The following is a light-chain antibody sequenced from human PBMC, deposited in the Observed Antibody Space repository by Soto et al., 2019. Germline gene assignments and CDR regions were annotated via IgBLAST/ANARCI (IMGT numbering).Light chain of an antibody. Sequence: LVLTQSPGTLSLAPGERATLSCRASQSVSSSYLAWYQQKPGQAPRLLIYGASSRATGIPDRFSGSGSGTDFTLTVSRLEPEDFAVYYCQQYGNSPWTFGQGTKVDFK. V-gene: IGKV3-20*01. J-gene: IGKJ1*01. CDR1: QSVSSSY. CDR2: GAS. CDR3: QQYGNSPWT.